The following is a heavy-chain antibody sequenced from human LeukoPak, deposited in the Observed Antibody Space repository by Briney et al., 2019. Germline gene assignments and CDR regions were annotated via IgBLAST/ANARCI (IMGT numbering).Heavy chain of an antibody. J-gene: IGHJ3*02. CDR3: ARGPWQQLARKIDAFDI. D-gene: IGHD6-13*01. Sequence: GESLKISCKGSGYSFTSYWIGWVRQRPGGALEWMGIIWPGDSDARYNPSFQGQVTLSADKSISTAYLQWSSLKASDTAMYYCARGPWQQLARKIDAFDIWGQGTMVTVSS. V-gene: IGHV5-51*01. CDR1: GYSFTSYW. CDR2: IWPGDSDA.